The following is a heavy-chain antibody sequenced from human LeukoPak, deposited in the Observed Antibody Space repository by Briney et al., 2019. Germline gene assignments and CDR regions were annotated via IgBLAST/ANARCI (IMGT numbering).Heavy chain of an antibody. J-gene: IGHJ4*02. CDR1: GFTFSSYW. Sequence: GGSLRLSCAASGFTFSSYWMSWVRQAPGKGLEYVSAISSNGGSTYYADSVKGRFTISRDNSKNTLYLQMSSLRAEDTAVYYCVKDGVHVLLWFGELSHWGQGTLVTVSS. CDR3: VKDGVHVLLWFGELSH. V-gene: IGHV3-64D*06. CDR2: ISSNGGST. D-gene: IGHD3-10*01.